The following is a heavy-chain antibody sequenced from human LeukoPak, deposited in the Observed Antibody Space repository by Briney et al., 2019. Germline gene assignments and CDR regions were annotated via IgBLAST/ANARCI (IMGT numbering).Heavy chain of an antibody. CDR2: IIAILGIA. CDR3: ARDSGYYDSSGYQPY. J-gene: IGHJ4*02. V-gene: IGHV1-69*04. CDR1: GGTFSSYA. Sequence: GASVTVSFKASGGTFSSYAISWVRQAPGQGLEWMGRIIAILGIANYAQKFQGRVTITADKSTSTAYMELSSLRSEDTAVYYCARDSGYYDSSGYQPYWGQGTLVTVSS. D-gene: IGHD3-22*01.